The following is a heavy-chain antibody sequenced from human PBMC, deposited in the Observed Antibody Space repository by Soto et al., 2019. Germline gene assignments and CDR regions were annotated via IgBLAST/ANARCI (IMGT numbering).Heavy chain of an antibody. J-gene: IGHJ4*02. Sequence: EVQLLQSGGGLVQPGGSLRLSCAASGFTFSSYAMSWVRQAPGKGLEWVSAISGSGDSIYYADFVKGRFTISRDNSRTTLFLQLNRLTAEDTAVYYCAKEGDDYGSGTSFQFDYWGQGILVTVSS. D-gene: IGHD3-10*01. CDR2: ISGSGDSI. CDR3: AKEGDDYGSGTSFQFDY. V-gene: IGHV3-23*01. CDR1: GFTFSSYA.